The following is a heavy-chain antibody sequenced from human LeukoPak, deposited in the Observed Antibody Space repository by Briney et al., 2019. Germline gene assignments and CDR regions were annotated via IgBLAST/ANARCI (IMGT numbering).Heavy chain of an antibody. V-gene: IGHV4-61*02. CDR3: ARVDLGTFDY. CDR1: GGSISSGSYY. CDR2: IYTSGST. J-gene: IGHJ4*02. D-gene: IGHD3/OR15-3a*01. Sequence: KPSETLSLTCTVSGGSISSGSYYWSWIRQPAGKGLEWIGRIYTSGSTNYNPSLKSRVTISVDTSKNQFSLKLSSVTAADTAVYYCARVDLGTFDYWGQGTLVTVSS.